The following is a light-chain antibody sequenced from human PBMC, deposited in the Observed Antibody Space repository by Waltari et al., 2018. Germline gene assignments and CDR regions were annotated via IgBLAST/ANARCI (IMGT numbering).Light chain of an antibody. V-gene: IGLV2-14*01. J-gene: IGLJ3*02. CDR2: EVS. CDR3: TSFTSRSTWV. CDR1: SSYVGASNF. Sequence: QSALTQPVSVSESPGQSFTISCTRTSSYVGASNFVSWYQQHPGKAPKLMIYEVSNRPSGVSSRFSASKSGNTASLTISGLQAEDEADYYCTSFTSRSTWVFGGGTKLTVL.